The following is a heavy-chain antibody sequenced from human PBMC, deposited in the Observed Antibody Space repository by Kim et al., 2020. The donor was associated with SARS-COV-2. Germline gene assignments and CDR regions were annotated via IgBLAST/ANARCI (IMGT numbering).Heavy chain of an antibody. D-gene: IGHD6-13*01. V-gene: IGHV1-46*01. CDR1: GYTFTTYF. CDR3: SRSSSWSENDY. J-gene: IGHJ4*02. CDR2: INPSGGST. Sequence: ASVKVSCKATGYTFTTYFIHWVRQAPGQGLEWMGIINPSGGSTTYAQKFQGRVTMTRDTSTSTVYMELSSLRSEDTAVHYCSRSSSWSENDYLGQGTLVT.